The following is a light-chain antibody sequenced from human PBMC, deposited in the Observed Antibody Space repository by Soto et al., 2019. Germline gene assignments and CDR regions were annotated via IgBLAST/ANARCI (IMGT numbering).Light chain of an antibody. J-gene: IGLJ3*02. V-gene: IGLV2-14*01. CDR3: SSYTSSSTRV. CDR1: SSDVGGYNY. CDR2: EVS. Sequence: QSALTQPASVSGSPGQSITISCTGTSSDVGGYNYVSWYQQHPGKAPKLMIYEVSTRPSGVSNRFSGSKSGNTASLTISGLQAEDEVDYYCSSYTSSSTRVFGGGTKLTVL.